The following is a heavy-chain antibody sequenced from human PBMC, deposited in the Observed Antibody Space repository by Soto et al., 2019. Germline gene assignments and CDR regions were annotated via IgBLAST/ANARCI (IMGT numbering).Heavy chain of an antibody. V-gene: IGHV5-51*01. D-gene: IGHD2-2*01. J-gene: IGHJ4*02. CDR2: IYPGDSDT. CDR1: GYSFTSYW. Sequence: GESLKISCKGSGYSFTSYWIGWVRQMPGKGLEWMGIIYPGDSDTRYSPSFQGQVTISADKSISTAYLQWSSLKASDTAMYYCARRWVVTAALDYFDYWGQGTLVTVSS. CDR3: ARRWVVTAALDYFDY.